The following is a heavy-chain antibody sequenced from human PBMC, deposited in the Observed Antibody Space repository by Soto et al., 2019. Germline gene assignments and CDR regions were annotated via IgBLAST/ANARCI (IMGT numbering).Heavy chain of an antibody. CDR1: GYTFASYA. CDR2: ISAYNGNT. V-gene: IGHV1-18*01. CDR3: ARDPPPPDY. J-gene: IGHJ4*02. Sequence: ASVKVSCKASGYTFASYAISWMRQAPGQGLEWMGWISAYNGNTNYAQKLQGRVTMTTDTSTSTAYMELRSLRSDDPAVYYCARDPPPPDYWGQGTLVTVSS.